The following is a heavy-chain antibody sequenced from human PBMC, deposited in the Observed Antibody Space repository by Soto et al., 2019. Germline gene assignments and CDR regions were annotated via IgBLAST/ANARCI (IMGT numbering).Heavy chain of an antibody. V-gene: IGHV1-69*01. CDR3: AKEAGDH. CDR2: IIPMFCIK. Sequence: QMQLVQSGAEVKERGSSVTISCKTSGGTFNTYALTWVRQAPGQGLEWIGVIIPMFCIKNVAQRFQGRVTINADESLTTAYMEMTSLRSDDTAVYYCAKEAGDHWGQGTLVTVSS. CDR1: GGTFNTYA. D-gene: IGHD3-10*01. J-gene: IGHJ4*02.